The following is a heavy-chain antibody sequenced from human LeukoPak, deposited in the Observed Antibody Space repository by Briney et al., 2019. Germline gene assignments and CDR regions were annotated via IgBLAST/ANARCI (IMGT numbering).Heavy chain of an antibody. V-gene: IGHV3-23*01. CDR1: GFTFSSYA. J-gene: IGHJ4*02. Sequence: GGSLRLSCAASGFTFSSYAMSWVREAPARGLEWASSLRGNGDTFYADSVKGRFTLSRDDSRNTVYLQLNNLRVEDTAVYYCAKASWVSSTDAVRWGQGTLVTVSS. CDR3: AKASWVSSTDAVR. D-gene: IGHD3-16*01. CDR2: LRGNGDT.